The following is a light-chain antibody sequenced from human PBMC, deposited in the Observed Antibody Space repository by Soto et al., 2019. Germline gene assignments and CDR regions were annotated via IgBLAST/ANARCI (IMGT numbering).Light chain of an antibody. CDR1: QSVSSSY. CDR2: GAS. V-gene: IGKV3-20*01. CDR3: QQYGTSPRYT. Sequence: EIVLTQSPGTLSLSPGERATLSCRASQSVSSSYLAWYQQKPGQRPRLLIYGASSRATGIPDRFSGSGSGTDFTITISRLEPEDFAVYYCQQYGTSPRYTFGQGTKLEIK. J-gene: IGKJ2*01.